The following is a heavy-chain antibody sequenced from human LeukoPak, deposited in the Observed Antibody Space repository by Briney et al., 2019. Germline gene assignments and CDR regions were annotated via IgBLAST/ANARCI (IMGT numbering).Heavy chain of an antibody. D-gene: IGHD3-22*01. Sequence: GESLRISCKGSGFSFTNCWIAWVRQMPGKGLEWMGIIYPGDSDTRYSPSFQGQVTISADKSISTAYLQWSSLKASDTAMYYCARLRDYYDSSGYYYYFDYWGQGTLVTVSS. V-gene: IGHV5-51*01. CDR2: IYPGDSDT. CDR3: ARLRDYYDSSGYYYYFDY. J-gene: IGHJ4*02. CDR1: GFSFTNCW.